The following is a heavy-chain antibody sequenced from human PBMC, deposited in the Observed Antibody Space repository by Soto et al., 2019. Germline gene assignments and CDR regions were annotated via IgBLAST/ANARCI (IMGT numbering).Heavy chain of an antibody. J-gene: IGHJ6*02. CDR1: GGTFSSYA. CDR2: IIPIFGTA. CDR3: ARDRKEQFFRTGYYYYGMDV. V-gene: IGHV1-69*06. Sequence: QVQLVQSGAEVKKPGSSVKVSCKASGGTFSSYAISWVRQAPGQGLEWMGGIIPIFGTANYAQKFQGRVTVTADKSTSTAYMERSSLRSEYTAVYYCARDRKEQFFRTGYYYYGMDVWFQGTTVTVFS. D-gene: IGHD6-6*01.